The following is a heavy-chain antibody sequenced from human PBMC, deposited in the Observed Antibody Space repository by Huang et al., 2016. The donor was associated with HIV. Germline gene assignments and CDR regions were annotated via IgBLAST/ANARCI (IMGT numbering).Heavy chain of an antibody. CDR2: IYYSGST. D-gene: IGHD6-6*01. J-gene: IGHJ5*02. CDR3: ASASIAARRWFDP. V-gene: IGHV4-59*01. Sequence: QVQLQESGPGLVKPSETLSLTCTVSGGSMSSYYWSWIRQPPEKGLEWIGYIYYSGSTTYNPSLKSRGTISVDTSKNQFSLRLSSVTAADTAVYYCASASIAARRWFDPWGQGSLVTVSS. CDR1: GGSMSSYY.